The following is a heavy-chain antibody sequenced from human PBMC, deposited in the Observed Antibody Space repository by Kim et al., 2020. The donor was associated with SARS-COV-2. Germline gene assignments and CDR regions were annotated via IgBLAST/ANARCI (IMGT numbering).Heavy chain of an antibody. D-gene: IGHD2-2*01. Sequence: GGSLRLYCTASGFTFGDYAMSWFRQAPGKGLEWVGCIRSKAYGGTTEYAASVKGRFTISRDDSKSIAYLQMNSLKTEDTAVYYCTRDGVVPAHYYYYGMDVWGQGTTVTVSS. J-gene: IGHJ6*02. V-gene: IGHV3-49*03. CDR1: GFTFGDYA. CDR2: IRSKAYGGTT. CDR3: TRDGVVPAHYYYYGMDV.